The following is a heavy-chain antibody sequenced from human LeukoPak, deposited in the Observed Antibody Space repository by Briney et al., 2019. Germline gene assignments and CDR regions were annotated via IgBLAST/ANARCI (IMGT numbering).Heavy chain of an antibody. CDR2: IYSGGST. CDR3: AREYEYGSGSYTDY. D-gene: IGHD3-10*01. J-gene: IGHJ4*02. Sequence: PGGSLRLSCAASGFTVSSNYMSWVRQAPGKGLEWVSVIYSGGSTYYADSVKGRFTISRDNSKNTLYLQMNSLRAEDTAVYYCAREYEYGSGSYTDYWGQGTLVTVSS. V-gene: IGHV3-66*01. CDR1: GFTVSSNY.